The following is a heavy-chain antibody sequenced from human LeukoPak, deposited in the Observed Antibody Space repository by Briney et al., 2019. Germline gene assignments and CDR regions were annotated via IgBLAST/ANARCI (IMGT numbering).Heavy chain of an antibody. CDR1: GGSISSYY. Sequence: SETLSLTCTVSGGSISSYYWSWIRQPPGKGLEWIGYIYTSGSTNYNPSLKSRVTISVDTSKNQFSLKLSSVTAADTAVYYCARASSGYSYYYYYYYMDVWGKGTTVTVSS. CDR2: IYTSGST. V-gene: IGHV4-4*09. CDR3: ARASSGYSYYYYYYYMDV. J-gene: IGHJ6*03. D-gene: IGHD3-22*01.